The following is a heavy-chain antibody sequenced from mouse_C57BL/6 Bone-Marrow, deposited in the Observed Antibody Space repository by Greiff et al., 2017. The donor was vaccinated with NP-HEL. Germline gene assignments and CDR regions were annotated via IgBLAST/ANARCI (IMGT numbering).Heavy chain of an antibody. CDR2: ISNGGGST. CDR1: GFTFSDYY. CDR3: ARRGPYDGYYEGAMDY. V-gene: IGHV5-12*01. J-gene: IGHJ4*01. Sequence: EVMLVESGGGLVQPGGSLKLSCAASGFTFSDYYMYWVRQTPEKRLEWVAYISNGGGSTYYPDTVKGRFTISRDNAKNTLYLQMSRLKSEDTAMYYCARRGPYDGYYEGAMDYWGQGTSVTVSS. D-gene: IGHD2-3*01.